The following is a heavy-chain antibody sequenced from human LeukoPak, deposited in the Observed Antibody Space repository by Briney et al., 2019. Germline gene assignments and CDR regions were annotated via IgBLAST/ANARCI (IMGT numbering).Heavy chain of an antibody. J-gene: IGHJ3*02. V-gene: IGHV4-4*02. CDR2: IYHSGST. CDR1: GGSISSSNW. D-gene: IGHD3-3*01. CDR3: ARALGEWSDAFDI. Sequence: SETLSLTCAVSGGSISSSNWWSWVRQPPGKGLEWIGEIYHSGSTNYNPSLKSRVTMSVDTSKNQFSLKLSSVTAADTAVYYCARALGEWSDAFDIWGQGTMVTVSS.